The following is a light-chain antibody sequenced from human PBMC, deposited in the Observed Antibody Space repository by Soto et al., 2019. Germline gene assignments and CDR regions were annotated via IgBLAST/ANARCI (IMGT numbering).Light chain of an antibody. CDR1: QSFSSN. V-gene: IGKV3-15*01. CDR2: GAS. J-gene: IGKJ1*01. CDR3: QQYNNWPPE. Sequence: ELVRTQPPATPCVSQGERATLSCRASQSFSSNLAWYQQKPGQAPRLLIYGASTRATGIPARFSGSGSGTEFTLTISSLQSEDFAVYYCQQYNNWPPEFGEGTKVDI.